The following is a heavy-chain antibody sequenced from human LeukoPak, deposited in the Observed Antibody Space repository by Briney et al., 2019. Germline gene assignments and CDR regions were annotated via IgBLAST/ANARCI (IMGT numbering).Heavy chain of an antibody. CDR1: GYTFTSYY. V-gene: IGHV1-2*02. CDR3: ARSGVTYYYGSGSYSRYYFDY. Sequence: ASVKVSCKASGYTFTSYYMHWVRQAPGQGLEWMGWINPNSGGTNYAQKFQGRVTMTRDTSISTAYMELSRLRSDDTAVYYCARSGVTYYYGSGSYSRYYFDYWGQGTLVTVSS. D-gene: IGHD3-10*01. CDR2: INPNSGGT. J-gene: IGHJ4*02.